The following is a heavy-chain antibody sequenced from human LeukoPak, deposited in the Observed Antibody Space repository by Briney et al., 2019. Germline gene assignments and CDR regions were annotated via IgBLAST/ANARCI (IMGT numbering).Heavy chain of an antibody. CDR1: GYTFTGYY. CDR2: INPNSGGT. Sequence: ASVKVSCKASGYTFTGYYMHWVRQAPGQGLEWMGWINPNSGGTNYAQKFQGRVTMTRDTSISTAYMELSRLRSDDTAVYYCARDLPSSGYYYELDYWGQGTLVTVSS. V-gene: IGHV1-2*02. D-gene: IGHD3-22*01. CDR3: ARDLPSSGYYYELDY. J-gene: IGHJ4*02.